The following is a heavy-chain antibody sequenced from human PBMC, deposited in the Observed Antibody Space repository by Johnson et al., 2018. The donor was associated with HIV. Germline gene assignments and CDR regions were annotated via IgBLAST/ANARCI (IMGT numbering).Heavy chain of an antibody. V-gene: IGHV3-30*18. CDR1: GFTFSSYG. D-gene: IGHD1-26*01. Sequence: QVQLVESGGGVVQPGRSLRLSCAASGFTFSSYGMHWVRQAPGKGLEWVAVISYDGSNKYYAESVKGRFTISRDNSKNTLYLQMHSLRAEDTAVYYCAKDLGDAVGPTHDGFDSWGQGTMGTVSS. CDR3: AKDLGDAVGPTHDGFDS. CDR2: ISYDGSNK. J-gene: IGHJ3*02.